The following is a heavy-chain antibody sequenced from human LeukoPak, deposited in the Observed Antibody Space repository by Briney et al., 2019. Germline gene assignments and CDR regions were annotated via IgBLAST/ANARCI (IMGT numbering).Heavy chain of an antibody. V-gene: IGHV4-34*01. J-gene: IGHJ6*03. CDR2: INHSGST. Sequence: PSETLSLTCAVYGGSFSGYYWSWIRQPPGKGLEWIGEINHSGSTNYNPSLKSRVTISVDTSKNQFSLKLSSVTAADTAVDCWARVAAEVVRIPGAIGFGWLRRDYYYMDVWGKGTTVTVSS. CDR1: GGSFSGYY. CDR3: ARVAAEVVRIPGAIGFGWLRRDYYYMDV. D-gene: IGHD2-2*02.